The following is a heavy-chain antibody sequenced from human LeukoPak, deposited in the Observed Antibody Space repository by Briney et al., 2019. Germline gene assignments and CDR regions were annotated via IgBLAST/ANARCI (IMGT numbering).Heavy chain of an antibody. D-gene: IGHD3-22*01. CDR2: IYYSGST. Sequence: SETLSLTCTVSGGSISSYYWSWIRQSPGKGLEWIGYIYYSGSTNYNPSVKSRVTISVDTSKNQFSLKLSSVTAADTAVYYCARHYYDSSGYPRDDYWGQGTLVTVSS. J-gene: IGHJ4*02. V-gene: IGHV4-59*01. CDR1: GGSISSYY. CDR3: ARHYYDSSGYPRDDY.